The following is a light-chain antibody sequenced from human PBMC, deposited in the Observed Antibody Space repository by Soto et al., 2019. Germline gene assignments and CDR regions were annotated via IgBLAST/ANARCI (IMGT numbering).Light chain of an antibody. J-gene: IGKJ4*01. CDR2: YAS. CDR3: QQRSNWPLT. Sequence: EIVMTQSPATLSVSPGERATLSCRASQSVSINLAWYQQKPGQAPRLLIHYASTRATGIPARFSGSGSGTEFTLTINSLQSEDFAVYYCQQRSNWPLTFGGGTKVDIK. V-gene: IGKV3-15*01. CDR1: QSVSIN.